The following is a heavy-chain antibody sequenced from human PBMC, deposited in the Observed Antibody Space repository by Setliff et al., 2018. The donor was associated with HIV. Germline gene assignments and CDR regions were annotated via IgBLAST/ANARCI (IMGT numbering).Heavy chain of an antibody. CDR1: GYIFTNYY. Sequence: ASVKVSCKTSGYIFTNYYTHWVRQAPGQGLEWMGRISPNSGGAQYAQKFQGRFTLTTDTSISTAYMELSGLRSDDTAVYYCAKGQGPVDYWGQGTLVTV. CDR2: ISPNSGGA. J-gene: IGHJ4*02. CDR3: AKGQGPVDY. V-gene: IGHV1-2*06.